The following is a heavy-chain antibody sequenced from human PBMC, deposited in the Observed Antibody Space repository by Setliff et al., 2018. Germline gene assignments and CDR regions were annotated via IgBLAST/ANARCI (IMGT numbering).Heavy chain of an antibody. CDR2: IWDDGGNK. V-gene: IGHV3-33*03. Sequence: GGSLRLSCAASGFTFSTYRMHWVRQAPGKGLEWVAVIWDDGGNKYHADSVKGRFTFSRDNAKNSLYLQMNSLRAEDTAVYYCAKGRGTVYYYMDVWGKGTTVTVSS. D-gene: IGHD3-10*01. J-gene: IGHJ6*03. CDR1: GFTFSTYR. CDR3: AKGRGTVYYYMDV.